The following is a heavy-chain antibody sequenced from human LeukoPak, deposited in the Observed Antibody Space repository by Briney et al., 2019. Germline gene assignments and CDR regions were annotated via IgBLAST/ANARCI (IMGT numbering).Heavy chain of an antibody. D-gene: IGHD6-13*01. V-gene: IGHV3-7*04. Sequence: PGGSLRLSCVASGFTFSSYWMSWVRQAPGKGLEWVANIKHDGTQNYYVDSVKGRFTISRENAKNSLYLQMNSLRAEETAVYYCARLRPYSSDWYAYYGMDVWGQGTTVTVSS. J-gene: IGHJ6*02. CDR3: ARLRPYSSDWYAYYGMDV. CDR2: IKHDGTQN. CDR1: GFTFSSYW.